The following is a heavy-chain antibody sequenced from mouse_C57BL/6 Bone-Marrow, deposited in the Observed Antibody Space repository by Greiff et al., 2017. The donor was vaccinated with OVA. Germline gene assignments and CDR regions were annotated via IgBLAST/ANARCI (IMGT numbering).Heavy chain of an antibody. CDR1: GYTFTSYW. J-gene: IGHJ3*01. V-gene: IGHV1-52*01. CDR3: ARSFWYDYEAWFAY. CDR2: IDPSDSET. Sequence: QVHVKQPGAELVRPGSSVKLSCKASGYTFTSYWMHWVKQRPIQGLEWIGNIDPSDSETHYNQKFKDKATLTVDKSSSTAYMQLSSLTSEDSAVYYCARSFWYDYEAWFAYWGQGTLVTVSA. D-gene: IGHD2-4*01.